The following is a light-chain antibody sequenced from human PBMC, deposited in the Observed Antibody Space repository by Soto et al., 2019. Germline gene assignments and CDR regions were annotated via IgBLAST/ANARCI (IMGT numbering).Light chain of an antibody. Sequence: DIVLTPSPGTFALSPCEGATLSVSASQSVSSSNLAWYQQKPAQAPRLLIYGASSRATGIPDRFSGSGSGTEFTLTISSLQSEDFAVYYCQQRSNWPLTFGGGTKVDNK. CDR2: GAS. CDR1: QSVSSSN. CDR3: QQRSNWPLT. J-gene: IGKJ4*01. V-gene: IGKV3D-20*02.